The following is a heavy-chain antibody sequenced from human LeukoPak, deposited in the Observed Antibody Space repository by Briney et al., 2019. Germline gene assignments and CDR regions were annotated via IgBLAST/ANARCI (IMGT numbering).Heavy chain of an antibody. Sequence: GASVKVSCKASGYTFTSYGISWVRQAPGQGLEWMGWISAYNANTNYAQKLQGRVTMTTDTSTSTAYMELRSLRSDDTAVYYCARDPSTKSITIFGVVNSYYYYGMDVWGQGTTVTVSS. CDR3: ARDPSTKSITIFGVVNSYYYYGMDV. CDR2: ISAYNANT. V-gene: IGHV1-18*01. CDR1: GYTFTSYG. J-gene: IGHJ6*02. D-gene: IGHD3-3*01.